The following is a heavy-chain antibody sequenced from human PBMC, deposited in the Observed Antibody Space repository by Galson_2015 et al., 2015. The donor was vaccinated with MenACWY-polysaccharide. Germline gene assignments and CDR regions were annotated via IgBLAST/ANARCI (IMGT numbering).Heavy chain of an antibody. Sequence: SVKVSCKASGYTFTAYGIHWVRQAPGQRLEWMGWINAAKENTEYSQKIQGRVTITMDTSASTAYMEMSSLRSEDTAVYYCARAPLDGGLKGYFDFWGQGTLVTASS. D-gene: IGHD3-16*01. J-gene: IGHJ4*02. CDR2: INAAKENT. CDR1: GYTFTAYG. V-gene: IGHV1-3*01. CDR3: ARAPLDGGLKGYFDF.